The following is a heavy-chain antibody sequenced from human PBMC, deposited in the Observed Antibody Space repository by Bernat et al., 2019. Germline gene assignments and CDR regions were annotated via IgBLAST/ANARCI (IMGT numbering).Heavy chain of an antibody. D-gene: IGHD3-16*01. Sequence: EVQLVESGGGLVQPGGSLRLSCAASGFIFSNYWMSWIRQAPGKGLEWVANINEDGSKIYYVGSVQGRFTISRDNAKSSLYLQMNSLTVEDTAKYYCAKDPNWGSGYWGQGTLVTVSS. J-gene: IGHJ4*02. CDR3: AKDPNWGSGY. V-gene: IGHV3-7*03. CDR1: GFIFSNYW. CDR2: INEDGSKI.